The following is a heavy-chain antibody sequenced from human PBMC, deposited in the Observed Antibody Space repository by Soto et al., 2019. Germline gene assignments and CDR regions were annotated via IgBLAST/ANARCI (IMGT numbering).Heavy chain of an antibody. CDR2: IYSGGST. Sequence: LRLSCAASGFTVSSNYMSWVRQAPGKGLEWVSVIYSGGSTYYADSVKGRFTISRDNSKNTLYLQMNSLRAEDTAVYYCARDRGGIGGYYHDAFDIWGQGTMVTVS. J-gene: IGHJ3*02. V-gene: IGHV3-53*01. D-gene: IGHD3-22*01. CDR1: GFTVSSNY. CDR3: ARDRGGIGGYYHDAFDI.